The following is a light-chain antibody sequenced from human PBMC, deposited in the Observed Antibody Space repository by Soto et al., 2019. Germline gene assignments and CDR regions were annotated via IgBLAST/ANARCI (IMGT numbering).Light chain of an antibody. CDR3: SSYAGSNNLV. Sequence: QSALTQPPSASGSPGQSVTISCIGTSSDVGGYNYVSWYQQHPGKAPKLMIYEVSKRPSGVPDRFSGSKSGNTASLTVSGLQAEDEADYYCSSYAGSNNLVFGGGTKLTV. CDR2: EVS. V-gene: IGLV2-8*01. CDR1: SSDVGGYNY. J-gene: IGLJ2*01.